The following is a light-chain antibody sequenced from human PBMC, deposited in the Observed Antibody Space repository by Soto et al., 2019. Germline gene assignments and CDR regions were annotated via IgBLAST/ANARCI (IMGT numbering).Light chain of an antibody. V-gene: IGKV3-15*01. J-gene: IGKJ1*01. CDR2: VAS. CDR1: QSVGTN. Sequence: EIVMTRSPGTLPVSTGERTTLSCRASQSVGTNLACYQQELGQPPRLLIYVASTRATSIPARFSGSGSGTEFTLILSSLRSEDSAVYYCQQYLQCPRTFGQGTKVDIK. CDR3: QQYLQCPRT.